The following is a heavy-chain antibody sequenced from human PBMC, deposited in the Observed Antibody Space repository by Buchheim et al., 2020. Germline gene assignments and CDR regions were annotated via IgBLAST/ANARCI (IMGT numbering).Heavy chain of an antibody. Sequence: QVQLVESGGGVVQPGRSLRLSCAASGFTFSSYGMHWVRQAPGKGLEWVAVISYDGSNKYYADSVKGRFTISRDNSKNTLYLQMNSLRAEDTAVYYCAKVSIAAYFDYWGQGTL. CDR1: GFTFSSYG. V-gene: IGHV3-30*18. J-gene: IGHJ4*02. CDR3: AKVSIAAYFDY. CDR2: ISYDGSNK. D-gene: IGHD6-13*01.